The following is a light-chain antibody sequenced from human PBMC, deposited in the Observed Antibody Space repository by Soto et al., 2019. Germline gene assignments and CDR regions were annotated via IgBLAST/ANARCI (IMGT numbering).Light chain of an antibody. V-gene: IGKV3-15*01. CDR3: QQYNNWPPIT. Sequence: EVLMTQSPATLSVSPGERATLSCRASQSVSINLAWYQQKPGQAPRLLIYGASTRAAGVPARFSGSGSGTDFTLTISSLQSEDFSVYHCQQYNNWPPITFGHGTRLEIK. CDR2: GAS. CDR1: QSVSIN. J-gene: IGKJ5*01.